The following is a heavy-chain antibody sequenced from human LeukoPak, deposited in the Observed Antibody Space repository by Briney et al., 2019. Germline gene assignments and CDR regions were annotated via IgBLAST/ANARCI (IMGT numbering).Heavy chain of an antibody. CDR3: ARGQCELLRRWFVAFDI. CDR2: IYTSGST. Sequence: SETLSLTCTVSGGSISSYYWSWIRQPAGKGLEWIGRIYTSGSTNYNPSLKSRVTMSVDTSKNQFSLKLSSVTAADTAVYYCARGQCELLRRWFVAFDIWGQGTMVTVSS. D-gene: IGHD1-26*01. V-gene: IGHV4-4*07. J-gene: IGHJ3*02. CDR1: GGSISSYY.